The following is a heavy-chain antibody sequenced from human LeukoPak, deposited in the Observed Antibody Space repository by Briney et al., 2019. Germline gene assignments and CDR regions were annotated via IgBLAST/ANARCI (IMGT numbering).Heavy chain of an antibody. J-gene: IGHJ6*02. CDR2: ISWNSGNI. CDR1: GYTFDDHA. D-gene: IGHD2-21*01. V-gene: IGHV3-9*01. Sequence: GGSLRLSCAPSGYTFDDHAMHCARQVPGEGREWVSGISWNSGNIGYAESVKGRFTISRDNAKNSLYLQMDGLRTEDTALYCCARDVWRRAFNYGMDVWGQGTTVAVSS. CDR3: ARDVWRRAFNYGMDV.